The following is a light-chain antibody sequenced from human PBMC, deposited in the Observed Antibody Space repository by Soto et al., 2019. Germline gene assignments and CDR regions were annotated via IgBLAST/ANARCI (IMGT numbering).Light chain of an antibody. J-gene: IGKJ1*01. V-gene: IGKV3-15*01. CDR2: DAS. CDR1: QSISSN. Sequence: EIVMTQSPATLSVSPGERATLSCRASQSISSNLAWYQQKPGQGPRLLIYDASTRATGIPARFSGSGSGTDFTLTISSLQSEDFAVYYCQQYNNWLKWTFGQVTKVEIK. CDR3: QQYNNWLKWT.